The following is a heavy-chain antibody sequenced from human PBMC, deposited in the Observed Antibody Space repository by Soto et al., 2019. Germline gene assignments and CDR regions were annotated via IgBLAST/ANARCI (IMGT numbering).Heavy chain of an antibody. D-gene: IGHD2-2*01. CDR3: TYQLPKHYYGMDV. CDR1: GFTFSNAW. V-gene: IGHV3-15*01. CDR2: IKSKTDGGTT. Sequence: GGSLRLSCAASGFTFSNAWMSWVRQAPGKGLEWVGRIKSKTDGGTTDYAAPVKGRFTISRDDSKNTLYLQMNSLKTEDTAVYYRTYQLPKHYYGMDVWGQGTTVTVSS. J-gene: IGHJ6*02.